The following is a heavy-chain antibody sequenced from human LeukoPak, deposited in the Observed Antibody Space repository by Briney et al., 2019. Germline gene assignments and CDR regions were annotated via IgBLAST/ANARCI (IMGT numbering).Heavy chain of an antibody. CDR3: AKGPLRSKNNWFDP. V-gene: IGHV1-18*04. CDR1: GYTFTSYG. D-gene: IGHD4-17*01. J-gene: IGHJ5*02. Sequence: ASVKVSCKASGYTFTSYGISWVRQAPGQGLEWMGWISAYNGNTNYAQKLQGRVTMTTDTSTSTAYMELRSLRSDDTAVYYCAKGPLRSKNNWFDPWGQGTLVTVSS. CDR2: ISAYNGNT.